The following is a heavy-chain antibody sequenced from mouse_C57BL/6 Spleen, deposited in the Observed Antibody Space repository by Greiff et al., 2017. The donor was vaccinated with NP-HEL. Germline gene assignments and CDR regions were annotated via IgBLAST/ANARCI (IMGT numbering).Heavy chain of an antibody. CDR2: IYPGDGDT. CDR1: GYAFSSSW. Sequence: QVQLKESGPELVKPGASVKISCKASGYAFSSSWMNWVKQRPGKGLEWIGRIYPGDGDTNYNGKFKGKATLTADKSSSTAYMQLSSLTSEDSAVYFCARGDYGSSLYAMDYWGQGTSVTVSS. J-gene: IGHJ4*01. V-gene: IGHV1-82*01. CDR3: ARGDYGSSLYAMDY. D-gene: IGHD1-1*01.